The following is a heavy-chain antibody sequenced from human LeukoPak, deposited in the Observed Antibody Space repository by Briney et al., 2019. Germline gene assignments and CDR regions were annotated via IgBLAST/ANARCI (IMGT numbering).Heavy chain of an antibody. J-gene: IGHJ6*03. Sequence: ASVKVSCKASGYTFTSYDINWVRQASGQGLEWMGRINPNSGDPNYPQKFQGRVTMTRDTSISTACMELSRLRSDDTAVYYCARDRGRELLWFGDHYYYYMDVWGKGTTVTVSS. V-gene: IGHV1-2*06. CDR3: ARDRGRELLWFGDHYYYYMDV. CDR2: INPNSGDP. CDR1: GYTFTSYD. D-gene: IGHD3-10*01.